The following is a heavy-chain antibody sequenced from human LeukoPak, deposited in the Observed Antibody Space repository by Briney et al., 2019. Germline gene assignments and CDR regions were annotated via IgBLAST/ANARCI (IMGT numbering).Heavy chain of an antibody. D-gene: IGHD1-26*01. Sequence: PSETLSLTCTVSGYSVSSGYYWSWIRQPPGKGLEWIGYIYYSGSTNCNPSLKSRVTISVDTSKNQFSLKLSSVTAADTAVYYCARLPEYYYMDVWGKGTTVTVSS. CDR2: IYYSGST. V-gene: IGHV4-61*01. CDR3: ARLPEYYYMDV. J-gene: IGHJ6*03. CDR1: GYSVSSGYY.